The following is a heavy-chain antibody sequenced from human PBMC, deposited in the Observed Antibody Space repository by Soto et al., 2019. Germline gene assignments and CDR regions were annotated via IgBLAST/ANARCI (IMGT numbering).Heavy chain of an antibody. D-gene: IGHD6-13*01. V-gene: IGHV3-23*01. J-gene: IGHJ4*02. Sequence: ESGGGLVKPGGSQRLSCAASGFTFRSYGLSWVRQAPGKGLEWVSDISGSGSITNYADSVKGRFTISRDNSNNTLFLQMNSLRAEDTAVYYCAKGGVAAARGYFDYWGQGTLVTVSS. CDR1: GFTFRSYG. CDR2: ISGSGSIT. CDR3: AKGGVAAARGYFDY.